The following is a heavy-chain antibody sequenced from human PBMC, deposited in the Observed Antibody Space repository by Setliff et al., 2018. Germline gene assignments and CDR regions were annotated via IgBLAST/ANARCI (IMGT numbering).Heavy chain of an antibody. CDR1: GPTFTDYG. CDR2: ISPYSGNT. Sequence: VPVKASSKASGPTFTDYGVTWVRQAPGQGLEWVGWISPYSGNTYYAPKFKGRITMTTDTATTTAYMELKSLRSDDTAIYYCSRLVRYCTRTSCQRLSGDDYWGQGALVTVSS. CDR3: SRLVRYCTRTSCQRLSGDDY. J-gene: IGHJ4*02. V-gene: IGHV1-18*01. D-gene: IGHD2-2*01.